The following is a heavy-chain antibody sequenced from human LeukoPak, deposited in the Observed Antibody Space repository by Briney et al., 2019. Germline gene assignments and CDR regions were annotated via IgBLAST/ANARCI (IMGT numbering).Heavy chain of an antibody. D-gene: IGHD3-10*01. V-gene: IGHV4-38-2*02. CDR3: ATFVPLWFGAPRY. CDR2: IYHSGST. CDR1: GYSISSGYY. Sequence: SETLSLTCTVSGYSISSGYYWGWIRQPPGKGLEWIGSIYHSGSTYYHASLMSRLSISVDTSKNQFSLRLSSVTAADTAVYYCATFVPLWFGAPRYWGQGTLVTVSS. J-gene: IGHJ4*02.